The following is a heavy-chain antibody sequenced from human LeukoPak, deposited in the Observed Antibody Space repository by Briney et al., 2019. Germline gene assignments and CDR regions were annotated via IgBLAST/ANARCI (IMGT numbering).Heavy chain of an antibody. CDR3: AKASTYYYDSSGYYYFDY. J-gene: IGHJ4*02. Sequence: PGGTLTLSCAASGFTFSSYGMSWVRQGPGQGMEWVSAVSGSDGNTSYEDSVKGRFTISRVNSKNTLYLQMNSSIAAAAAVYYCAKASTYYYDSSGYYYFDYWGQGTLVTVSS. CDR2: VSGSDGNT. V-gene: IGHV3-23*01. D-gene: IGHD3-22*01. CDR1: GFTFSSYG.